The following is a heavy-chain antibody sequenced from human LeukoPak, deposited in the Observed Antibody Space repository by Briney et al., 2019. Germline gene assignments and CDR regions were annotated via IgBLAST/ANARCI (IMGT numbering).Heavy chain of an antibody. CDR3: ARKDRLPQNNWFDP. CDR2: IMPIYGTT. Sequence: SVKVSCKASGGTFTNHAFSWLRQAPGQGLEWMGGIMPIYGTTNYAQKFQDRVTITADEITSTVYMELSSLRSEDTAVYYCARKDRLPQNNWFDPWGQGTLVTVSS. J-gene: IGHJ5*02. D-gene: IGHD4-11*01. V-gene: IGHV1-69*13. CDR1: GGTFTNHA.